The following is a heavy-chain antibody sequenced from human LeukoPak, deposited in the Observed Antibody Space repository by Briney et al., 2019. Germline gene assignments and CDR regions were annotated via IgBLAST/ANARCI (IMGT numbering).Heavy chain of an antibody. Sequence: GGSLRLSCAASGFTFSSYAMNWVRQAPGKGPEWVSLIKGSGDSTYYADSVRGRFAISRDNSKNTLYLQMNSLRGEDTAVYYCAKGEVVPAAIYGMDVWGQGTTVTVS. J-gene: IGHJ6*02. V-gene: IGHV3-23*01. CDR1: GFTFSSYA. CDR2: IKGSGDST. D-gene: IGHD2-2*02. CDR3: AKGEVVPAAIYGMDV.